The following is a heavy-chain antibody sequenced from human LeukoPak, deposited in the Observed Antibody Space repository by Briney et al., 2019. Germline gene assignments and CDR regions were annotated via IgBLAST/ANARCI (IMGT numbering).Heavy chain of an antibody. CDR2: IKQDGSEN. D-gene: IGHD4-23*01. J-gene: IGHJ2*01. CDR3: ARGGGNLDLYFDL. Sequence: GGSLRLSCAASGFTFSSYWMTWVRQAPGKGLEWVANIKQDGSENYYVDSVKGRFTISRDNAKNSLYLQMISLRAEDTAVYYCARGGGNLDLYFDLWGRGTLVTVSS. V-gene: IGHV3-7*05. CDR1: GFTFSSYW.